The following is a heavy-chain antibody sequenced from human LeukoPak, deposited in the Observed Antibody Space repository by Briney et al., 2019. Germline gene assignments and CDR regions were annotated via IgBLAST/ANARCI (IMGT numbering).Heavy chain of an antibody. J-gene: IGHJ4*02. Sequence: PGGSLRLSCAASGFTFSSYWMSWVRQAPGKGLEGVANIKQDGSEKYYVDSVKGRFTISRDNAKNSLYLQMNSLRAEDTAVYYCARDVGAVAGNFDYWGQGTLVTVSS. V-gene: IGHV3-7*01. CDR2: IKQDGSEK. D-gene: IGHD6-19*01. CDR3: ARDVGAVAGNFDY. CDR1: GFTFSSYW.